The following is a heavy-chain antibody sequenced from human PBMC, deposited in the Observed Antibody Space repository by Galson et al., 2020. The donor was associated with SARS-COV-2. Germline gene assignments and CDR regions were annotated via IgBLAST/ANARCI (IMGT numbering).Heavy chain of an antibody. CDR1: GFTFNRYF. J-gene: IGHJ4*02. Sequence: GESLKISCAGSGFTFNRYFMTWVRQAPGKGLEWVSSISDTGGTTYYADSVKGRFTVSRDNSKNTLYLQLSSLRGKDTAVYYCAKDRGGSGRYVYLDYWGQGTLVTVSS. CDR3: AKDRGGSGRYVYLDY. CDR2: ISDTGGTT. D-gene: IGHD6-19*01. V-gene: IGHV3-23*01.